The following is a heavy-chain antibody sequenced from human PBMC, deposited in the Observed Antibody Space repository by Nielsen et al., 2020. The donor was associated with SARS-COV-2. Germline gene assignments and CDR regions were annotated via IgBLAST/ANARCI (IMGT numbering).Heavy chain of an antibody. Sequence: ASVKVSCKASGYTFTSYAMNWVRQAPGQGLEWMGWINTNTGNPTYAQGFTGRFVLSLDTSVSTAYLQIRSLKAEDTAVYYCARVPTYYDILTGYYYDAFDIWGQGTMVTVSS. CDR2: INTNTGNP. CDR3: ARVPTYYDILTGYYYDAFDI. V-gene: IGHV7-4-1*02. CDR1: GYTFTSYA. J-gene: IGHJ3*02. D-gene: IGHD3-9*01.